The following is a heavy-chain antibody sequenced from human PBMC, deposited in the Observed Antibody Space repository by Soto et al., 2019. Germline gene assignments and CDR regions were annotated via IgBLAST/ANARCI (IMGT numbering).Heavy chain of an antibody. J-gene: IGHJ3*02. V-gene: IGHV6-1*01. Sequence: SQTLSLTCAISGDSVSSNSAAWTWIRQYPSRGLEWLGRTYYRSKWYNDYEVSVKSRITINPDTSKNQFSLQLNSVTPEDTAVYYCARGRGGYYDFWSGRMGGAFDIWGQGTMVTVSS. CDR1: GDSVSSNSAA. CDR2: TYYRSKWYN. D-gene: IGHD3-3*01. CDR3: ARGRGGYYDFWSGRMGGAFDI.